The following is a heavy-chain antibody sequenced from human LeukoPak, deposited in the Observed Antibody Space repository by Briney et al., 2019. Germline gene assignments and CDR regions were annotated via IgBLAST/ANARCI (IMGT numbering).Heavy chain of an antibody. CDR1: GFTFSSYS. Sequence: GRSLRLSCAASGFTFSSYSMNWVRQAPGKGLEWVSYISSSSSTIYYADSVKGRFTISRDNAKNSLYLQMNSLRAEDTAVYYCARASSNRNAHYYYYYYMDVWGKGTTVTVSS. CDR2: ISSSSSTI. J-gene: IGHJ6*03. V-gene: IGHV3-48*01. CDR3: ARASSNRNAHYYYYYYMDV. D-gene: IGHD1-14*01.